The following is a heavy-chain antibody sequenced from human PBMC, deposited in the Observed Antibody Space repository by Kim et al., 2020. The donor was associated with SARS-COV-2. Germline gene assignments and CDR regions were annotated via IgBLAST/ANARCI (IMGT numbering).Heavy chain of an antibody. CDR3: AKLFSSSWYKGFDP. CDR1: GFTFSSYA. D-gene: IGHD6-13*01. CDR2: ISDSGGGT. J-gene: IGHJ5*02. Sequence: GGSLRLSCAASGFTFSSYAMTWVRQAPGKGLEGVSVISDSGGGTYFADSVKGRFTISRDNSKNTVYLQMNSLRAEDTAVYYCAKLFSSSWYKGFDPWGQG. V-gene: IGHV3-23*01.